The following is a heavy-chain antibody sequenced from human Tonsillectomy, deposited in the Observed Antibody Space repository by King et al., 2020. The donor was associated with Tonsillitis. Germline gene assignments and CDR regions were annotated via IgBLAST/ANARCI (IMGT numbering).Heavy chain of an antibody. CDR1: GFTFSNYG. CDR3: AKDREEWELPGDY. CDR2: ISYDGSNK. Sequence: VQLVESGGGVVQPERSLRLSCAASGFTFSNYGMHWVRQAPGTGLEWVAVISYDGSNKYYADSVKGRFTISRDNSKNTLYLQMNSLRAEDTAVYYCAKDREEWELPGDYWGQGTLVTVSS. V-gene: IGHV3-30*18. J-gene: IGHJ4*02. D-gene: IGHD1-26*01.